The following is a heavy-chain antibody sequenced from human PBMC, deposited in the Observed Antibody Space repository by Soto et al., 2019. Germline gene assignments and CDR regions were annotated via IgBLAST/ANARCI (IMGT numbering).Heavy chain of an antibody. Sequence: RGSLRLSCAASGFTFSSYGMHWVRQAQGKGLEWVEFIWYDGSNKYYAEYVKVRLTISIDNSKNTLYLQMKSLRDEETAVYYCARITMFRGAFYXYGMDVSGQGTXVXV. V-gene: IGHV3-33*01. D-gene: IGHD3-10*01. CDR1: GFTFSSYG. CDR3: ARITMFRGAFYXYGMDV. CDR2: IWYDGSNK. J-gene: IGHJ6*01.